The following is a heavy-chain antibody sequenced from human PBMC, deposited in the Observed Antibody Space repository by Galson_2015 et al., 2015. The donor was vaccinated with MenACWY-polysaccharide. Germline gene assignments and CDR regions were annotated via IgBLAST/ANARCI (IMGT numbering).Heavy chain of an antibody. CDR3: VKDFVRQVFGPAH. V-gene: IGHV3-64D*08. D-gene: IGHD2-21*01. CDR1: GFTFSIYG. Sequence: SLRLSCAVSGFTFSIYGMYWVRQAPGQGLEFVSTIAGSGGGISYADSVKGRFTISRDNSRNTLFLQMTSLRVEDTAVYYCVKDFVRQVFGPAHWGQGTLVTVSS. J-gene: IGHJ4*02. CDR2: IAGSGGGI.